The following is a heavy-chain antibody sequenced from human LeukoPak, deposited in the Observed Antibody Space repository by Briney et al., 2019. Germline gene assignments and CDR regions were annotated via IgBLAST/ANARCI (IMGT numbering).Heavy chain of an antibody. J-gene: IGHJ6*03. CDR1: GGSISSYY. D-gene: IGHD3-16*01. V-gene: IGHV4-59*01. Sequence: SETLSLTCTVSGGSISSYYWSWIRQPPGKGLEWIGYIYYSGSTNYNPSLKSRVTISVDTSKNQFSLKLSSVTAADTAVYYCARARTRYVWIYYYYYMDVWGKGTTVTVSS. CDR2: IYYSGST. CDR3: ARARTRYVWIYYYYYMDV.